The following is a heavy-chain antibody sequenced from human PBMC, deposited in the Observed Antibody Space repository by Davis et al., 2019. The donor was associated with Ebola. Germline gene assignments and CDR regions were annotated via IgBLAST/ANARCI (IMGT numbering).Heavy chain of an antibody. J-gene: IGHJ3*02. V-gene: IGHV1-18*01. Sequence: ASVKVSCKTSGYTFTSYGISWVRQAPGQGLEWMGWISGYNGNTSYPQKVQGRVTMTTDTSTTTAYMELRSLRSDDTAVYYCARDGFNWNSFDAFDIWGQGTMVTVSS. D-gene: IGHD1-7*01. CDR3: ARDGFNWNSFDAFDI. CDR2: ISGYNGNT. CDR1: GYTFTSYG.